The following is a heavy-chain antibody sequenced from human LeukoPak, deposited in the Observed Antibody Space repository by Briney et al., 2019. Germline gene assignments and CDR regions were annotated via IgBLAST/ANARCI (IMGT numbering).Heavy chain of an antibody. Sequence: SQTLSLTCTVSGGSISSGSYYWSWIRQPAGKGLEWIGRIYTSGSTNYNPSLKSRVTISVDTSKNQFSLKLSSVTAADTAVYYCARHRYYYGSGSTNWFDPWGQGTLVTVSS. CDR3: ARHRYYYGSGSTNWFDP. J-gene: IGHJ5*02. CDR2: IYTSGST. CDR1: GGSISSGSYY. D-gene: IGHD3-10*01. V-gene: IGHV4-61*02.